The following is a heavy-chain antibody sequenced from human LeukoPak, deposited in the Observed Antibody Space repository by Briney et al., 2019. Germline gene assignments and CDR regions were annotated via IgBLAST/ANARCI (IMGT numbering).Heavy chain of an antibody. CDR3: ASRAHCSGGSCYGNWFDP. D-gene: IGHD2-15*01. CDR2: ISYSGIT. CDR1: GASISSHY. Sequence: SETLSLTCTVSGASISSHYWSWVRQSPGKGLEWIGYISYSGITNYNPSLKSRVTISVDTSKNHFSLRLSSVTAADTAVYYCASRAHCSGGSCYGNWFDPWGQGTLVTVSS. J-gene: IGHJ5*02. V-gene: IGHV4-59*11.